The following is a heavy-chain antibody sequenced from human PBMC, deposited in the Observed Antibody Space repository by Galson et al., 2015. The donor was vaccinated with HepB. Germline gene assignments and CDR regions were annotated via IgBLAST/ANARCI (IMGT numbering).Heavy chain of an antibody. D-gene: IGHD2-15*01. J-gene: IGHJ4*02. Sequence: TLSLTCTVSGGSISSGSYYWGWIRQHPGKGLEWIGYIYYSGSTYYNPSLKSRVTISVDTSKNQFSLKLSSVTAADTAVYYCARERGYCSGGSCQDYWGQGTLVTVSS. CDR1: GGSISSGSYY. V-gene: IGHV4-31*03. CDR3: ARERGYCSGGSCQDY. CDR2: IYYSGST.